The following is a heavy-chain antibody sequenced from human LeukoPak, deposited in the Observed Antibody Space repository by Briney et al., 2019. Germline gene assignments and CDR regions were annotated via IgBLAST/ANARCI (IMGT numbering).Heavy chain of an antibody. CDR2: IYSGGST. Sequence: GGSLRLSCAASGFTVSSNYMSWVRQAPGKGLEWVSVIYSGGSTYYADSVKGRFTISRDNSKNTLYLQMNSLRAEVTAVYYCARDWSHRCFDYWGQGTLSPSPQ. D-gene: IGHD3-3*01. CDR3: ARDWSHRCFDY. V-gene: IGHV3-53*01. CDR1: GFTVSSNY. J-gene: IGHJ4*02.